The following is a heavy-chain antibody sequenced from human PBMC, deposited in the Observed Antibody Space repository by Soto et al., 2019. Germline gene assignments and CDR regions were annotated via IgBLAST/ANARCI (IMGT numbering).Heavy chain of an antibody. CDR1: GYSFTDSW. J-gene: IGHJ4*02. CDR2: IYPGDSDT. V-gene: IGHV5-51*01. Sequence: EVQLVQSGAEVRKPGESLKISCKGSGYSFTDSWIAWVRQMPGKGLEWMGMIYPGDSDTRYSPSFQGQVTISADKSISTAYLQWNNLKASDRAIFYCARLEFSSVTCYYLVDKWGQEALVTVSS. CDR3: ARLEFSSVTCYYLVDK. D-gene: IGHD2-2*01.